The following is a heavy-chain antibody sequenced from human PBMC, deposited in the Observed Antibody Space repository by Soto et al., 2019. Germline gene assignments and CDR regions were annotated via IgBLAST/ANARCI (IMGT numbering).Heavy chain of an antibody. D-gene: IGHD2-2*01. CDR3: ARGYCTTTICDPWFDP. Sequence: GESLKISCKSSGYKFTSYWVAWVRQVPGKGLEWMGRVDPSDSYTNYNPSFQGHVTISGDMSISTAYLAWSSLKASDTAMYYCARGYCTTTICDPWFDPWGQGTLVTVSS. V-gene: IGHV5-10-1*01. CDR1: GYKFTSYW. CDR2: VDPSDSYT. J-gene: IGHJ5*02.